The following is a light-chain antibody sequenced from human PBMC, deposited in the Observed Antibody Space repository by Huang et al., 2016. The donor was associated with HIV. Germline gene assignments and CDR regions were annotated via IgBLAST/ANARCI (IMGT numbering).Light chain of an antibody. J-gene: IGKJ2*02. Sequence: IVMTQTPLSLSVTPGQPATVSCRSNQSLLHSDGNTYLYWFPQRPGQSQQLLIYGVSSRFAGVPDRFSGSGSGTDFTLKISRVEAGDVGIYYCMQSLHLRTFGQGTKLEIK. CDR3: MQSLHLRT. CDR2: GVS. CDR1: QSLLHSDGNTY. V-gene: IGKV2-29*03.